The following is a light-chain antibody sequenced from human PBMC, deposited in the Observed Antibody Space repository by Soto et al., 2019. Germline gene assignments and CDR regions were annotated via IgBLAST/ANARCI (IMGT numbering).Light chain of an antibody. V-gene: IGKV3-15*01. CDR2: DAS. J-gene: IGKJ1*01. CDR1: QSVSSK. CDR3: QQYNNWPWT. Sequence: EIVMTQSPATLSVSPGGRATLSCRASQSVSSKLVWYQRRPGQAPRLLIYDASTRATGIPDRFSGSGSGTEFTLTISSLQSEDFAIYYCQQYNNWPWTFGQGTKVDIK.